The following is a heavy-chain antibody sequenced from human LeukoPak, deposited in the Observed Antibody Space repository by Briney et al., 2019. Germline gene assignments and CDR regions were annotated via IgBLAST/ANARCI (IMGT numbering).Heavy chain of an antibody. CDR3: AKSGLNRFDY. CDR1: GFTFSSYG. Sequence: GGSLRLSCAASGFTFSSYGMHWVRQAPGKGLEWVANIKQDGSEKYYVDSVKGRFIISRDNSKNTLYLQVNSLRAEDTAVYYCAKSGLNRFDYWGQGTLVTVSS. J-gene: IGHJ4*02. V-gene: IGHV3-7*03. CDR2: IKQDGSEK. D-gene: IGHD2-15*01.